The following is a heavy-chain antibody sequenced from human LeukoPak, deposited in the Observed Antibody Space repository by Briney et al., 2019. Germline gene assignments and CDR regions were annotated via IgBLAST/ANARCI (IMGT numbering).Heavy chain of an antibody. V-gene: IGHV4-61*02. D-gene: IGHD4-11*01. Sequence: SQTLSLTCTVSGGSISSSGYYWSWIRQPAGKGLEWIGRIYTSGSTNYNPSLKSRVTMSVDTSKNQFSLNLSSVTAADTAVYYCARETTGLARYFDYWGQGTLVTVSS. CDR3: ARETTGLARYFDY. CDR1: GGSISSSGYY. CDR2: IYTSGST. J-gene: IGHJ4*02.